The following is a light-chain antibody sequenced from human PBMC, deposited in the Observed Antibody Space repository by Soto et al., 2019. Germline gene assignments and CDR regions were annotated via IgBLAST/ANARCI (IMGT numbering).Light chain of an antibody. Sequence: EIVMTQSPATLSVSPGERAILSCRASQSVSSYLAWYQQKPGQAPRLLIYDASNRATGIPARFSGSGSGTDFTLTISSLEPEDFAVYYCQQRSNWPLTFGGGTKVEIK. V-gene: IGKV3-11*01. CDR3: QQRSNWPLT. CDR2: DAS. J-gene: IGKJ4*01. CDR1: QSVSSY.